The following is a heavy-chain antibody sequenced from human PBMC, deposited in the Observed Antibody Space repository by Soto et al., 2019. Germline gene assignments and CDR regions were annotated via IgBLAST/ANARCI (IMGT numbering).Heavy chain of an antibody. CDR2: IYYSGST. CDR1: GGSISSGDYY. D-gene: IGHD6-13*01. Sequence: SETLSLTCTVSGGSISSGDYYWSWIRQPPGKCLEWVGYIYYSGSTYYNPSLKSRVTISVDTSKNQFSLKLSSVTAADTAVYYCARDRMSSWYGGYYYYGVDVWGQGTTVTVYS. CDR3: ARDRMSSWYGGYYYYGVDV. J-gene: IGHJ6*02. V-gene: IGHV4-30-4*01.